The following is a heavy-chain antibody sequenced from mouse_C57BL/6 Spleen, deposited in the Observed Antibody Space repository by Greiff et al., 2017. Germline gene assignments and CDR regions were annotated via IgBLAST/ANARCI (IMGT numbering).Heavy chain of an antibody. J-gene: IGHJ2*01. CDR3: ARGGYENDY. Sequence: QVQLQQSGAELAKPGASVKLSCKASGYTFTSYCISWVKQRPGQGLEWIGEIYPRSGNTYYNETFKGKATLTAEKSSSTAYMELRSLTSEDSAVYFCARGGYENDYWGQGTTLTVSS. V-gene: IGHV1-81*01. D-gene: IGHD2-2*01. CDR2: IYPRSGNT. CDR1: GYTFTSYC.